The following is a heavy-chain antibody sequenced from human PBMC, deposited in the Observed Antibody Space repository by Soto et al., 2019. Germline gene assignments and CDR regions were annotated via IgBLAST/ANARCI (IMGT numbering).Heavy chain of an antibody. Sequence: QTLSLTCAISGDSVSSNSAAWNWIRQSPSRGPEWLGRTYYRSKWYNDYAVSVKSRITINPDTSKNQFSLQLNSVTPEDTAVYYCARDGVPNSSWYNAVAFHIWGQGTMVTV. CDR1: GDSVSSNSAA. D-gene: IGHD6-13*01. J-gene: IGHJ3*02. CDR3: ARDGVPNSSWYNAVAFHI. V-gene: IGHV6-1*01. CDR2: TYYRSKWYN.